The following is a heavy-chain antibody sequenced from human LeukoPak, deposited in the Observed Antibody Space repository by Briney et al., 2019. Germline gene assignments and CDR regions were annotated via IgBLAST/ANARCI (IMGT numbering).Heavy chain of an antibody. CDR3: ASGHFWSGPRAPI. Sequence: SETLSLTCTVSGGSISSYSWSWIRQPPGKGLEWIGYIYYSGSTNYNPSLKSRVTISVDTSKNQFSLKLSSVTAADTAVYYCASGHFWSGPRAPIWGQGTLVTVSS. D-gene: IGHD3-3*02. CDR2: IYYSGST. J-gene: IGHJ4*02. V-gene: IGHV4-59*08. CDR1: GGSISSYS.